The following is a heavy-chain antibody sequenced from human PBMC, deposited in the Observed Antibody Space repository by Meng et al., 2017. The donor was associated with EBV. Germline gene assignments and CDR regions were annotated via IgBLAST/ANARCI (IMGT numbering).Heavy chain of an antibody. CDR1: GGTFRSDA. V-gene: IGHV1-69*01. D-gene: IGHD3-10*01. CDR3: ASESGRGFTPDY. Sequence: QWQVWVSGAEFKEPVVWVKVSGKTSGGTFRSDAVSWVRQAPGQVLEWMGGLIPKSDAPYYAQKFQDRVTITADESTSTHYMDLSGLRSEDTAVYYCASESGRGFTPDYWGQGTLVTVSS. J-gene: IGHJ4*02. CDR2: LIPKSDAP.